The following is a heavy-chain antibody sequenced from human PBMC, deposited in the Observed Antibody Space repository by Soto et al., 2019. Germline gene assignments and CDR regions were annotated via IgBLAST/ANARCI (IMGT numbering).Heavy chain of an antibody. D-gene: IGHD6-13*01. V-gene: IGHV1-8*02. CDR2: MNPGSGKT. Sequence: VSVKVSCKASGYTFVNFDISWVRQAAGQGVEWLGWMNPGSGKTGYASKFQGRVAMTRDASTGTSHLEVSSLTSDDTAVYYCARMASAGTLNWFDPCGRATLVTVSS. CDR1: GYTFVNFD. J-gene: IGHJ5*02. CDR3: ARMASAGTLNWFDP.